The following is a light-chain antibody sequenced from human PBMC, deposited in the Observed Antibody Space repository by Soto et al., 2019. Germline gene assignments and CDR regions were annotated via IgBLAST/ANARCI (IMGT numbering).Light chain of an antibody. V-gene: IGKV3-15*01. CDR1: QSVSSK. Sequence: EIVLTQSPATLSVSPGERATLSCRASQSVSSKLAWYQQKPGQAPRLLIYDASTRATGIPARFSGSGSGTEFTLTIASLQSEDFGVYYCQRFNRWPLSFGGGTKVDIK. J-gene: IGKJ4*01. CDR3: QRFNRWPLS. CDR2: DAS.